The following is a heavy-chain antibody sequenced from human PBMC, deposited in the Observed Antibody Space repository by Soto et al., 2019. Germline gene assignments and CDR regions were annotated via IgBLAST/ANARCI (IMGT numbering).Heavy chain of an antibody. CDR2: INHSGST. CDR1: GGSFSGYY. Sequence: SETLSLTCAVYGGSFSGYYWTWIRQPPGTGLEWIGEINHSGSTNYNPSLKSRVTISVDTSKNQFSLKLSSVTAADTAVYYCAPELLGSYYYDMDVWGQGTTVTVSS. CDR3: APELLGSYYYDMDV. J-gene: IGHJ6*02. V-gene: IGHV4-34*01. D-gene: IGHD1-7*01.